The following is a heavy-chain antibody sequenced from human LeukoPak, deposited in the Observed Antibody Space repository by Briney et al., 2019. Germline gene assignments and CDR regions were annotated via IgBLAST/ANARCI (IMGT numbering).Heavy chain of an antibody. J-gene: IGHJ4*02. V-gene: IGHV3-21*01. D-gene: IGHD1-26*01. CDR2: ISSSSSYI. Sequence: GGSLRLSCAASGFTLSSYSMNWVRQAPGKGREGVSSISSSSSYIYYADSVKGRFTISRDNAKNSLYLQMNSLRAEDTAVSYCASGIVGATTMYFDYWGQGTLVTVSS. CDR1: GFTLSSYS. CDR3: ASGIVGATTMYFDY.